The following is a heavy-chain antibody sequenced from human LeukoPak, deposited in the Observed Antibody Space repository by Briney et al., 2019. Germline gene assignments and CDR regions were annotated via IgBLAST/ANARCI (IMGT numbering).Heavy chain of an antibody. CDR3: ARHVGLVADY. Sequence: SETLSLTCTVSGGSISSSSYYWGWIRQPPGKGLEWIGSIYYSGSTYYNPSLKSRVTISVDTSKNQFSLKLSSATAADTAVYYCARHVGLVADYWGQGTLVTVSS. CDR1: GGSISSSSYY. V-gene: IGHV4-39*01. J-gene: IGHJ4*02. CDR2: IYYSGST. D-gene: IGHD5/OR15-5a*01.